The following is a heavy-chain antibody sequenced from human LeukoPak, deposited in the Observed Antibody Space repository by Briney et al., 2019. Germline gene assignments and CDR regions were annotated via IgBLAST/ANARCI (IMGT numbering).Heavy chain of an antibody. V-gene: IGHV1-69*05. D-gene: IGHD5-24*01. CDR1: GGTFSSSA. CDR3: ARVGEEMATFPNTIDY. Sequence: SVKVSCKASGGTFSSSAISWVRQAPGQGLEWMGRIIPIFGTANYAQKFQGRVTITTDESTSTAYMELSSLRSEDTAVYYCARVGEEMATFPNTIDYWGQGTLVTVSS. J-gene: IGHJ4*02. CDR2: IIPIFGTA.